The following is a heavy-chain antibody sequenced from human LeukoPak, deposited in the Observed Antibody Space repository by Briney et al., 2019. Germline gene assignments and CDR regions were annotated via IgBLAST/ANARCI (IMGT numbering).Heavy chain of an antibody. D-gene: IGHD2-2*02. J-gene: IGHJ5*02. V-gene: IGHV3-23*01. CDR1: GFTFSSYG. CDR3: ANYCSSTSCYRGDRWFDP. CDR2: ISGSGGST. Sequence: PGRSLRLSCAASGFTFSSYGMHWVRQAPGKGLEWVSAISGSGGSTYYADSVKGRFTISRDNSKNTLYLQMNSLRAEDTAVYYCANYCSSTSCYRGDRWFDPWGQGTLVTVSS.